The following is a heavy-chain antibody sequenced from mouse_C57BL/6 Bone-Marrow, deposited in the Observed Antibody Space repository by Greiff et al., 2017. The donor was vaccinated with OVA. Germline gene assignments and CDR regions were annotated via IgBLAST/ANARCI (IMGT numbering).Heavy chain of an antibody. J-gene: IGHJ1*03. CDR2: IYPSDSET. CDR3: ARIITTVVPWYFDV. V-gene: IGHV1-61*01. D-gene: IGHD1-1*01. Sequence: QVQLQQPGAELVRPGSSVKLSCKASGYTFTSYWMDWVKQRPGQGLEWIGNIYPSDSETYYNQKFKDKATLTVDKSSSTAYMQLSSLTSEDSAVYYCARIITTVVPWYFDVWGTGTTVTVSS. CDR1: GYTFTSYW.